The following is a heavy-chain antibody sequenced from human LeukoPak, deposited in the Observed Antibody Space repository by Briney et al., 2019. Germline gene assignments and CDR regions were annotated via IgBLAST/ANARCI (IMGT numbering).Heavy chain of an antibody. J-gene: IGHJ4*01. Sequence: GGSLRLSRTASGFTLRNYWMHWVRQVPGKRLVWVSRISGDGSVTNYADSVQGRFTISRDNAKNILYLQINNLRSEDTAVYYCARYSSSSGGASYYLDYWGHGTLITVSS. CDR3: ARYSSSSGGASYYLDY. CDR2: ISGDGSVT. CDR1: GFTLRNYW. V-gene: IGHV3-74*01. D-gene: IGHD6-6*01.